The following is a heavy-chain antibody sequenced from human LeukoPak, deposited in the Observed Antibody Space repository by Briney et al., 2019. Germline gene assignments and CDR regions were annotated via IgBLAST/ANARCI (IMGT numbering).Heavy chain of an antibody. V-gene: IGHV4-4*07. CDR3: ARVRGSYHKYYSDY. CDR1: GGSISSYY. D-gene: IGHD1-26*01. CDR2: IYTSGST. J-gene: IGHJ4*02. Sequence: KPSETLSLTCTVSGGSISSYYWSWIRQPAGKGLEWIGRIYTSGSTNYNPSLKSRVTMSVDTSKNQFSLKLSSVTAADTAVYYCARVRGSYHKYYSDYWGQGTLVTVSS.